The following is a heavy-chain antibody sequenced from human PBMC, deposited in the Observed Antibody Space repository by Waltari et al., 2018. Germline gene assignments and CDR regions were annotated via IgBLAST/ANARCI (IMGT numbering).Heavy chain of an antibody. CDR3: ARGDFWSGYYSYYGMDV. J-gene: IGHJ6*02. Sequence: EVQLVESGGGLVQPGGSLRLSCAASGFTFSSYEMTWVRQAPGKGLEWVSYISSSGSTIYYADSVKGRFTISRDNAKNSLYLQMNSLRAEDTAVYYCARGDFWSGYYSYYGMDVWGQGTTVTVSS. CDR2: ISSSGSTI. CDR1: GFTFSSYE. D-gene: IGHD3-3*01. V-gene: IGHV3-48*03.